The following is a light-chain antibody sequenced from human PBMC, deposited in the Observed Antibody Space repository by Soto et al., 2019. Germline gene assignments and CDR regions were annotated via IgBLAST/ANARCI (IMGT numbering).Light chain of an antibody. Sequence: AIRMTQSPSSLSASTGDRVTITCRASQGISSYLAWYQQKPGKAPKLLIYAASTLQSGVPSRFSDSGSGTDFTLTISSLQSEDFAVYYCQQYDNWPPITFGQGTRLEIK. V-gene: IGKV1-8*01. J-gene: IGKJ5*01. CDR3: QQYDNWPPIT. CDR1: QGISSY. CDR2: AAS.